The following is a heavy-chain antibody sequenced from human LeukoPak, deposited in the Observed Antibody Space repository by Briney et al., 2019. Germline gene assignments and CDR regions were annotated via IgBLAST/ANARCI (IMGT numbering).Heavy chain of an antibody. CDR3: ARDLTPRIAVVGGSDWDAFDI. CDR2: INTNTGNP. D-gene: IGHD6-19*01. V-gene: IGHV7-4-1*02. J-gene: IGHJ3*02. Sequence: VASVKVSCKASGYTFTSYAMNWVRQAPGQGLEWMGWINTNTGNPTYAQGFTGRFVFSLDTSVSTAYLQISSLKAEDTAVYYCARDLTPRIAVVGGSDWDAFDIWGQGTMVTVSS. CDR1: GYTFTSYA.